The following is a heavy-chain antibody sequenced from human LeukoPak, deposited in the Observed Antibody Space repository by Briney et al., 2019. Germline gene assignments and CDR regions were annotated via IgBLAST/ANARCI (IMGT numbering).Heavy chain of an antibody. Sequence: GGSLRLSCAASGFTFSSYSMTWVRQAPGKGLEWVSSISSSSSYIYYADSVKGRFTISRDNAKNSLYLQMNSLRAEDTAVYYCATIRASAAEFDYWGQGTLVTVSS. J-gene: IGHJ4*02. CDR2: ISSSSSYI. V-gene: IGHV3-21*01. CDR3: ATIRASAAEFDY. D-gene: IGHD6-13*01. CDR1: GFTFSSYS.